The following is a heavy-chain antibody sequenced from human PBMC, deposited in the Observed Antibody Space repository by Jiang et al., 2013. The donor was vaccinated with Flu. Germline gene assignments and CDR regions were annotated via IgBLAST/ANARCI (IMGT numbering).Heavy chain of an antibody. CDR1: GFIFSGYA. CDR3: ARLSSHYDTSGYYYDY. V-gene: IGHV3-64*01. D-gene: IGHD3-22*01. J-gene: IGHJ4*02. Sequence: QLVESGEAWSSLGGSLRLSCAASGFIFSGYAMHWIRQAPGRGLEYVSAITASGAGTFYANYVKGRFTIYRDNSWNTLFLQMDSLRADDTAVYYCARLSSHYDTSGYYYDYWGQGTLVTVSS. CDR2: ITASGAGT.